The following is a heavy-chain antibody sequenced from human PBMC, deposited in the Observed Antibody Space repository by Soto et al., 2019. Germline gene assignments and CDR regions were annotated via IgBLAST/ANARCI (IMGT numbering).Heavy chain of an antibody. CDR3: ARGQFRSSGYLSARPGRGGYFDI. Sequence: QVQLQQWGAGLLKPSETLSLTCAVYGGSFSGYYWSWIRQPPGKGLEWIGEINHSGSTNYNPSLKSRVTISVDTSKNQFSLKLSSVTAADTAVYYCARGQFRSSGYLSARPGRGGYFDIWGQGTMVTVSS. CDR1: GGSFSGYY. CDR2: INHSGST. D-gene: IGHD6-6*01. J-gene: IGHJ3*02. V-gene: IGHV4-34*01.